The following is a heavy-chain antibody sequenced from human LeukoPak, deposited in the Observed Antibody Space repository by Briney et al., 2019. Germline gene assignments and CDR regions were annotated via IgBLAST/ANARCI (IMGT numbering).Heavy chain of an antibody. Sequence: GGSLRLSSAASGVTFSNAWTNWVRQAPGEGREWVGRIKSNTDGGTTDYAAPVKGRFTVSRDHSKDTLYLQMNSLKTEDTALYYCTTYSNGCYAYWGQGTLVTVSS. J-gene: IGHJ4*02. V-gene: IGHV3-15*01. CDR1: GVTFSNAW. CDR3: TTYSNGCYAY. CDR2: IKSNTDGGTT. D-gene: IGHD6-19*01.